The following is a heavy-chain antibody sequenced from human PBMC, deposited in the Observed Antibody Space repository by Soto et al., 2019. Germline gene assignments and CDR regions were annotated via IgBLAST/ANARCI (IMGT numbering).Heavy chain of an antibody. V-gene: IGHV4-34*01. CDR1: GGSFSGYY. Sequence: QVQLQQWGAGLLKPSETLSLTCAVYGGSFSGYYWSWIRQPPGKGLEWIGEINHSGSTNYNLSLKSRVPISVDTSKNQFSLKLSSVTAADTAVYYCARNSVGALPDLGQGTLVTVSS. CDR2: INHSGST. D-gene: IGHD1-26*01. J-gene: IGHJ4*02. CDR3: ARNSVGALPD.